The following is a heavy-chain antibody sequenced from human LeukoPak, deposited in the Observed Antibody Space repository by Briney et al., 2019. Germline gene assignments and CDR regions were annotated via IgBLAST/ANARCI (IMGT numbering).Heavy chain of an antibody. CDR2: ISDSGGST. Sequence: GGSLRLSCATSGFTFSNFAMSWVRQAPGKGLEWVSRISDSGGSTQYADSVKGRFTISRDSSENTLYLQMNSLRAEDTAVYYCTREEVVVLDALDIWGQGTMVTVSS. J-gene: IGHJ3*02. CDR1: GFTFSNFA. D-gene: IGHD2-2*01. CDR3: TREEVVVLDALDI. V-gene: IGHV3-23*01.